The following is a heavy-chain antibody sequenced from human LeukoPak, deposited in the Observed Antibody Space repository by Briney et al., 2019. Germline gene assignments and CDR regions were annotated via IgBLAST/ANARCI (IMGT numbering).Heavy chain of an antibody. Sequence: GASVKVSCKASGGTFSSYAISWVRQAPGQGLEWMGGIIPIFGTANYAQKFQGRVTITADESTSTAYMELSSLRSEDTAVYYCARGRYTVSAFFYWGQGTLVTVSS. D-gene: IGHD3-3*02. CDR2: IIPIFGTA. J-gene: IGHJ4*02. CDR3: ARGRYTVSAFFY. V-gene: IGHV1-69*13. CDR1: GGTFSSYA.